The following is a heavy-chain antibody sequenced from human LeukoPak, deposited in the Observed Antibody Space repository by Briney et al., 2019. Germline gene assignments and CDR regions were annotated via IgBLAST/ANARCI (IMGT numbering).Heavy chain of an antibody. Sequence: GESLKISCKGSGYTFTSYWIGWVGQMPGKGLEWMGIIYPGDSDTSYSPSFQGQVAISADKSITTAYLQWSSLKASDTAIYYCVRQRDNYAFDYWGQGTLVTVSS. D-gene: IGHD4-11*01. CDR1: GYTFTSYW. J-gene: IGHJ4*02. CDR3: VRQRDNYAFDY. V-gene: IGHV5-51*01. CDR2: IYPGDSDT.